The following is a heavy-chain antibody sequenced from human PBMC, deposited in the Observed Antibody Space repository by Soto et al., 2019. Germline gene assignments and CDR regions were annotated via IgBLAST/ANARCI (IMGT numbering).Heavy chain of an antibody. CDR2: INPSGDST. J-gene: IGHJ4*02. V-gene: IGHV1-46*01. CDR1: GYTFTTYY. D-gene: IGHD3-22*01. Sequence: ASVKVSCKTSGYTFTTYYMHWVRQARGQGLEWMGVINPSGDSTTYAQKFQGRVTMTRDTSTSTIHMELSSLRSEDTAVYYCARARHYYASKGLKTYYFDYSGPGT. CDR3: ARARHYYASKGLKTYYFDY.